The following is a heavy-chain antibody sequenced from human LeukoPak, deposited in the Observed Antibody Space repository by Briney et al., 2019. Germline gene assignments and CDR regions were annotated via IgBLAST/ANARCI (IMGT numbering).Heavy chain of an antibody. V-gene: IGHV3-30-3*01. Sequence: GGSLRLSCAASGFTFSSYAMHWVRQAPGKGLEWVAVISYDGSNKYYADSVKGRFTISRDNSKNTLYLQMNSLRAEDTAVYYCVRGLDYWGQGTLVTVSS. CDR1: GFTFSSYA. J-gene: IGHJ4*02. CDR3: VRGLDY. CDR2: ISYDGSNK.